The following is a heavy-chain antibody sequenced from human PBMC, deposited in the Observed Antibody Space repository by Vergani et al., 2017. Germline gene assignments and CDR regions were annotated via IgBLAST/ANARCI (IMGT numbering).Heavy chain of an antibody. CDR3: RGEMDV. Sequence: QVQLVESGGGVVQPGRSLRLSCAASGFTFNQYGMHWVRQAPGKGLEWVALISHDGNNKYYADSVKGRFTISRDNSKNTLYLQMNSLRAEDTANYYCRGEMDVWDKGTTVTVSS. CDR1: GFTFNQYG. J-gene: IGHJ6*04. CDR2: ISHDGNNK. V-gene: IGHV3-30*19.